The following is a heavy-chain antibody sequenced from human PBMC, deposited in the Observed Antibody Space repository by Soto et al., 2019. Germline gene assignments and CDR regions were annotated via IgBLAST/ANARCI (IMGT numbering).Heavy chain of an antibody. V-gene: IGHV1-18*01. J-gene: IGHJ4*02. CDR3: ARFGRGFSSAFDFDY. D-gene: IGHD5-18*01. CDR1: GYTFSNFG. CDR2: ITAYNGNT. Sequence: VQLVQSGAEVKKPGASVKVSCKASGYTFSNFGISWVRLAPGQGLEWMGWITAYNGNTHYAQNFQGRVTMTTDTSTRTAYMDLRSLRSDDTAIYYCARFGRGFSSAFDFDYWGQGTLVTVSS.